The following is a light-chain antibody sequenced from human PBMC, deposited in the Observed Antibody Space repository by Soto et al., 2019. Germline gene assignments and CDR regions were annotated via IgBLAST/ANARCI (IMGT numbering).Light chain of an antibody. CDR2: WAS. Sequence: DIVMTRSPDSLAVSLGERATINCKSSQSVLYSSNNKNYLAWYQQKPGQPPKLLIYWASTRESGVPDGFSGSGSMTAFTLTISSLQAEDVAVYYCQQYDSTPYTLGQGTKLEIK. V-gene: IGKV4-1*01. J-gene: IGKJ2*01. CDR3: QQYDSTPYT. CDR1: QSVLYSSNNKNY.